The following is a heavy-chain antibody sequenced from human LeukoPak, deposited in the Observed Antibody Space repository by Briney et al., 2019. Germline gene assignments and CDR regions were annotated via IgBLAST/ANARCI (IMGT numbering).Heavy chain of an antibody. D-gene: IGHD2-15*01. CDR3: ARGIVAVASTGYFDL. CDR1: GFTFSSYA. CDR2: LSYDGSIT. Sequence: GGSLRLSCAASGFTFSSYAMHWVRQAPGKGLEWMAVLSYDGSITYYADSVKGRFTISRDTSKNTLYLQMNSLRPDDTAVYYCARGIVAVASTGYFDLWGQGTLVTVSS. J-gene: IGHJ4*02. V-gene: IGHV3-30*04.